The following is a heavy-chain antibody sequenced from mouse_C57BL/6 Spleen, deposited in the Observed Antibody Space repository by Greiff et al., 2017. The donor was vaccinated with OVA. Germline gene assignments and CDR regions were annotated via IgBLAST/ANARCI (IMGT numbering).Heavy chain of an antibody. CDR2: IYPGSGST. CDR1: GYTFTSYW. Sequence: QVHVKQPGAELVKPGASVKMSCKASGYTFTSYWITWVKQRPGQGLEWIGDIYPGSGSTNYNEKFKSKATLTVDTSSSTAYMQLSSLTSEDSAVYYCARSTGGYFDVWGTGTTVTVSS. CDR3: ARSTGGYFDV. V-gene: IGHV1-55*01. J-gene: IGHJ1*03. D-gene: IGHD4-1*02.